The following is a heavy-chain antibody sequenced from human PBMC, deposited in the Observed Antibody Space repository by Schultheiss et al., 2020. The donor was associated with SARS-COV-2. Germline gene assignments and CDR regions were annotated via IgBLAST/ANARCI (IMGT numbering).Heavy chain of an antibody. V-gene: IGHV4-59*06. CDR2: IYYSGST. CDR3: ASRGYCSSTSLCYYYMDV. Sequence: SETLSLTCTVSGGSISSYYWSWIRQPAGKGLEWIGYIYYSGSTYYNPSLKSRVTISVDTSKNQFSLKLSSVTAADTAVYYCASRGYCSSTSLCYYYMDVWGKGTTVTVSS. D-gene: IGHD2-2*03. J-gene: IGHJ6*03. CDR1: GGSISSYY.